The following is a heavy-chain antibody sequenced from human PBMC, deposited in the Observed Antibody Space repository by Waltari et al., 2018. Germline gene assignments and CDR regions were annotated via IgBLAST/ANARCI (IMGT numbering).Heavy chain of an antibody. D-gene: IGHD1-26*01. J-gene: IGHJ4*02. CDR2: IYHSGST. CDR1: GYSISRGYY. CDR3: ARLVRVSFGTYYFDY. V-gene: IGHV4-38-2*01. Sequence: VQLQESGPGLVKPSETLSLTCAVSGYSISRGYYWGWSRQPPGKGLEWIGSIYHSGSTYYNPSLKSRVTISVDTSKNQFSLKLSSVTAADTAVYYCARLVRVSFGTYYFDYWGQGTLVTVSS.